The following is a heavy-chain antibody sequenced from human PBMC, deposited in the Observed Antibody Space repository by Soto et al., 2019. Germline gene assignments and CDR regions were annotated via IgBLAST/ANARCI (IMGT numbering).Heavy chain of an antibody. V-gene: IGHV1-18*01. D-gene: IGHD3-10*01. Sequence: GASVKVSCKASGYTFTSYGLSWVRQAPGQGLEWMGWISAYNGNTNYAQKLQGRVTMTTDTSTSTAYMELRSLRSDDTAVYYCARDIPVGESPLAYYGMDVWGQGTTVTVSS. CDR2: ISAYNGNT. CDR3: ARDIPVGESPLAYYGMDV. CDR1: GYTFTSYG. J-gene: IGHJ6*02.